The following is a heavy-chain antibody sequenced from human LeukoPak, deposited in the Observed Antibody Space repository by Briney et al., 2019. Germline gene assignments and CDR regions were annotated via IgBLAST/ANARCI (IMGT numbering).Heavy chain of an antibody. CDR3: AKRYVSSNYYQCLGE. CDR1: GYTFTSYG. V-gene: IGHV1-18*01. Sequence: GASVKVSCKASGYTFTSYGISWVRQAPGQGLEWMGWISAYNGNTNYAQKLQGRVTMTTDTSTSTAYMELRSLRSDDTAVYYCAKRYVSSNYYQCLGEWGQGTLVTVSS. CDR2: ISAYNGNT. D-gene: IGHD3-22*01. J-gene: IGHJ4*02.